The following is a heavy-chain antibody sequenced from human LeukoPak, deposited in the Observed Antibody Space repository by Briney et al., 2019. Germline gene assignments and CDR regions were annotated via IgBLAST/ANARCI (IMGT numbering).Heavy chain of an antibody. Sequence: SETLSLTCTVSGGSISSYYWSWIRQPPGNGLEWIGYIYYSGSTNYNPSLKSRVTISVDTSKNQFSLKLSSVTAADTAVYYCARVGQYYYGSGSYSTLYFDYWGQGTLVTVSS. CDR3: ARVGQYYYGSGSYSTLYFDY. D-gene: IGHD3-10*01. CDR1: GGSISSYY. CDR2: IYYSGST. J-gene: IGHJ4*02. V-gene: IGHV4-59*08.